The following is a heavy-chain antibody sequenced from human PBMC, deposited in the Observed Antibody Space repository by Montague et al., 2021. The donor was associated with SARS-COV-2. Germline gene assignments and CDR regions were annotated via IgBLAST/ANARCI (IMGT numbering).Heavy chain of an antibody. CDR2: ISHDGSNE. CDR3: AKDVGAYNFHYYYGMDV. CDR1: GFTFRTYG. Sequence: SLRLSCAASGFTFRTYGMFWVRQAPGEGLEWVAVISHDGSNEYYADSVKGRFTISRDNSKNTLYMQMNSLKPDDTAVYYCAKDVGAYNFHYYYGMDVWGHGTTVTVSS. D-gene: IGHD5-24*01. V-gene: IGHV3-30*18. J-gene: IGHJ6*02.